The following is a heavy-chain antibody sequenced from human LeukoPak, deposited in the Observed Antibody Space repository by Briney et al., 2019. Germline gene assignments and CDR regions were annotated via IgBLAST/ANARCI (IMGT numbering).Heavy chain of an antibody. CDR3: ARDLWSGITIFCSGY. CDR1: GFTFSSYA. J-gene: IGHJ4*02. V-gene: IGHV3-30-3*01. CDR2: ISYDGSNK. Sequence: GGSLRLSCAASGFTFSSYAMHWVRQAPGKGLEWVAVISYDGSNKYYADSVKGRFTISRDNSKNTLYLQMNSLRAEDTAVYYCARDLWSGITIFCSGYWGQGTLVTVSS. D-gene: IGHD3-9*01.